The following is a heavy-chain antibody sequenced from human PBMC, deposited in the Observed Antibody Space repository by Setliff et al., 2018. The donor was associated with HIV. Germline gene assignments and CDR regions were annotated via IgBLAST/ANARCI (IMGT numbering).Heavy chain of an antibody. D-gene: IGHD1-7*01. Sequence: ASVKVSCKVSGYTLTELSRHWVRQAPGKGLEWMGGFDREDGETIYAQKFQGRVTMTEDTSTDTAYMDLSSLTSEDTAVYYCATALGTDNWNYRAGAFDIWGQGTMVTVSS. V-gene: IGHV1-24*01. J-gene: IGHJ3*02. CDR3: ATALGTDNWNYRAGAFDI. CDR1: GYTLTELS. CDR2: FDREDGET.